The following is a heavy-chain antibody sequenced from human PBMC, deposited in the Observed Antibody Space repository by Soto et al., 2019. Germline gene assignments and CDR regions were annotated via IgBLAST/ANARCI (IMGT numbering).Heavy chain of an antibody. CDR1: GFTVTDYA. J-gene: IGHJ4*02. D-gene: IGHD3-22*01. Sequence: GGSLSLSCAASGFTVTDYAMSWVRQAPGKGLEWVSTISGGGDTTYYADSAKGRFTISRDNAKNTLYVQMNSLRAEDTAVYYCAKVTGASDYLPFDYWGQGTQVTVSS. CDR2: ISGGGDTT. CDR3: AKVTGASDYLPFDY. V-gene: IGHV3-23*01.